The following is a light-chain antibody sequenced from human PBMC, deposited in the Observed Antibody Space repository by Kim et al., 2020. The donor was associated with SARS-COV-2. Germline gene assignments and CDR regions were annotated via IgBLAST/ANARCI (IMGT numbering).Light chain of an antibody. CDR2: AAS. CDR3: QQSYSTPPYT. V-gene: IGKV1-39*01. Sequence: DIQMTQSPSSLSASVGDRVTITCRASQSISNYLNWYQQKPGKAPKLLIYAASSLQSGVPSRFSVSGSGTDFTLTISSLQPEDFATYYCQQSYSTPPYTFGQGTKLEI. CDR1: QSISNY. J-gene: IGKJ2*01.